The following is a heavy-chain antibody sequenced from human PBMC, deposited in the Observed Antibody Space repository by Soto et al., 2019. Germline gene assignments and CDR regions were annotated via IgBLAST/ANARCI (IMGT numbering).Heavy chain of an antibody. CDR2: IKSKTDGGTT. CDR1: GFTFSNAW. D-gene: IGHD3-10*01. CDR3: TTEIKLYYYGSGSYSDY. Sequence: GGSLRLSCAASGFTFSNAWMSWVRQAPGKGLEWVGRIKSKTDGGTTDYAAPVKGRFTISRDDSKNTLYLQMNSLKTEETAVYYCTTEIKLYYYGSGSYSDYWGQGTLVTVSS. J-gene: IGHJ4*02. V-gene: IGHV3-15*01.